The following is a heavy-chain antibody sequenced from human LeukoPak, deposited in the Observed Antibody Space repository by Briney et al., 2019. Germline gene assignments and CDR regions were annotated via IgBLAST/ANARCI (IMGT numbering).Heavy chain of an antibody. D-gene: IGHD1-7*01. J-gene: IGHJ4*02. V-gene: IGHV3-74*01. CDR1: GFTFSNYW. Sequence: GGSLRLSCAASGFTFSNYWMHWVRRAPGEGLVWVSRINSDGSSTSYADSVKGRFAISRDNAKNTLYLQMNSLRAEDTAVYYCARGGNYPFDYWGQGTLVTVSS. CDR3: ARGGNYPFDY. CDR2: INSDGSST.